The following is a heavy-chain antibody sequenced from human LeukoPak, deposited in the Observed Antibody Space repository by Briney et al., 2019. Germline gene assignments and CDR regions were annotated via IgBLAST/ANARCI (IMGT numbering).Heavy chain of an antibody. V-gene: IGHV1-18*01. D-gene: IGHD6-6*01. J-gene: IGHJ6*02. CDR3: ARGGPSIAARPNYYYGMDV. Sequence: SVKVSCKASGYTFTSYGISWVRQAPGQGLEWMGWISGYNGNTNYAEKLQGRVTMTTDTTTSTAYMELKSLRSDDTAVYYCARGGPSIAARPNYYYGMDVWGQGTTVTVS. CDR2: ISGYNGNT. CDR1: GYTFTSYG.